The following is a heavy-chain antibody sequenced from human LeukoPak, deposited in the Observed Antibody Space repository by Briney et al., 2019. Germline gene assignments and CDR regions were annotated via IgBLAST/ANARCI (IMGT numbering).Heavy chain of an antibody. J-gene: IGHJ4*02. CDR1: GGTFKNYA. V-gene: IGHV1-69*13. CDR2: IIPIFGTA. CDR3: ARGWDSSGQIPFFY. Sequence: ASVTVSCKASGGTFKNYAINWVRQAPGQGLEWMGGIIPIFGTANYAQKFQGRVTITADESTSTAYMELSSLRSEDTAVYYCARGWDSSGQIPFFYWGQGTLVTVSS. D-gene: IGHD3-22*01.